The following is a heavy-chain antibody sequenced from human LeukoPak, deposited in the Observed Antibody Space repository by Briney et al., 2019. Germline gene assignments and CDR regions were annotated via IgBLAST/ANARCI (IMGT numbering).Heavy chain of an antibody. J-gene: IGHJ4*02. CDR3: ARGGKDIVVVPAAPFDY. D-gene: IGHD2-2*01. V-gene: IGHV1-2*02. CDR2: INPNSGGT. Sequence: ASVKVSCKASGYTFTGCYMHWVRQAPGQGLEWMGWINPNSGGTNYAQKFQGRVTMTRDTSISTAYMELSRLRSDDTAVYYCARGGKDIVVVPAAPFDYWGQGTLVTVSS. CDR1: GYTFTGCY.